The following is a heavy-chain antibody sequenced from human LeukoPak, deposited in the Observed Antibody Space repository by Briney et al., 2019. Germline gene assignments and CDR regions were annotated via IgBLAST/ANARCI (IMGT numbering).Heavy chain of an antibody. V-gene: IGHV3-64*01. J-gene: IGHJ3*02. D-gene: IGHD5-24*01. CDR1: GFTFSSYA. Sequence: PGGSLRLSCAASGFTFSSYAMHWVRQAPGKGLEYVSAISSNGGSTYYANSVKGRFTISRDNAKNSLYLQMNSLRAEDTAVYYCAREAENDAFDIWGQGTMATVSS. CDR2: ISSNGGST. CDR3: AREAENDAFDI.